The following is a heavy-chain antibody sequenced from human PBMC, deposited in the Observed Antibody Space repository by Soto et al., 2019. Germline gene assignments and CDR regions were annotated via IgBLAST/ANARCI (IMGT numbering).Heavy chain of an antibody. V-gene: IGHV4-34*01. CDR1: GGSFSGYY. D-gene: IGHD2-8*01. CDR3: ASHLKSSVSVYWFFDL. CDR2: INHNGDT. J-gene: IGHJ2*01. Sequence: QVQLQQWGAGLLKPSETLSLSCAVYGGSFSGYYWSWIRQSPGKGLEWIGEINHNGDTNYNPSLKSRVTISADTSKQQCSLKLSSVTVADTAVYYCASHLKSSVSVYWFFDLWGRGTPVTVSS.